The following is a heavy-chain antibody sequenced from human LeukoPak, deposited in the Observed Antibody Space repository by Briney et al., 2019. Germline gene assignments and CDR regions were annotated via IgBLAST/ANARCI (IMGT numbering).Heavy chain of an antibody. J-gene: IGHJ4*02. CDR3: ATDYWGSINY. V-gene: IGHV3-74*01. D-gene: IGHD7-27*01. Sequence: GGSLRLSCVGSGFTFSDSWMHWVRQAPGKGLVWVSRISSDGRTMTSADSVKGRFTISRDNAKNTLYLQMNSLRVEDTAVYYCATDYWGSINYWGQGSLVTVSS. CDR2: ISSDGRTM. CDR1: GFTFSDSW.